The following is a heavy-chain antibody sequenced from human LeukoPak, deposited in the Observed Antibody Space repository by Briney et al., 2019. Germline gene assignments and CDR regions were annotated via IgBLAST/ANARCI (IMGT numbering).Heavy chain of an antibody. CDR3: ARSLLTGYYGLAAGLDV. D-gene: IGHD3-9*01. CDR1: GFSFSSTF. Sequence: GGSLRLSCATSGFSFSSTFLNWVRQAPGKGLEWVSSISSSSSYIYYADSVKGRFTVSRDNAKNSLYLQMNSLRAEDTAVYYCARSLLTGYYGLAAGLDVWGKGTTVTISS. J-gene: IGHJ6*04. V-gene: IGHV3-21*01. CDR2: ISSSSSYI.